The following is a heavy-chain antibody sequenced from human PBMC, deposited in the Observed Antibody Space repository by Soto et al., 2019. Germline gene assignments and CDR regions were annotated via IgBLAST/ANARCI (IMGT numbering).Heavy chain of an antibody. V-gene: IGHV1-58*02. CDR3: AAGVTYDGNFDI. CDR2: IVVGSGNT. J-gene: IGHJ3*02. D-gene: IGHD5-12*01. Sequence: QMQLVQSGPEVKKPGTSVKVSCKASGFTFTSSAMQWVRQARGQRLEWIGWIVVGSGNTNYAQKFQERVSITSDMSTRTAYMELSSLRSEDTAVYYCAAGVTYDGNFDIWGQGTMVTVSS. CDR1: GFTFTSSA.